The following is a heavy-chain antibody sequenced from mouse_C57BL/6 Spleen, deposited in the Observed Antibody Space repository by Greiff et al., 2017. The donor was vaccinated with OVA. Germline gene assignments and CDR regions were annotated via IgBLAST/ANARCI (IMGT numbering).Heavy chain of an antibody. J-gene: IGHJ1*03. CDR2: ISSGGSYT. V-gene: IGHV5-6*01. CDR1: GFTFSSYG. CDR3: ARHNGSSYGYFDV. Sequence: EVMLVESGGDLVKPGGSLKLSCAASGFTFSSYGMSWVRQTPDKRLEWVATISSGGSYTYYPDSVKGRLTISRDNAKNTLYLQMSSLKSEDTAMYYCARHNGSSYGYFDVWGTGTTVTVSS. D-gene: IGHD1-1*01.